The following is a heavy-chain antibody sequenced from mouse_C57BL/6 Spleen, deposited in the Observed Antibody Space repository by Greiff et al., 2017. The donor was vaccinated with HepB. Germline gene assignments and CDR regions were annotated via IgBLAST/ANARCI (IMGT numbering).Heavy chain of an antibody. Sequence: SGPELVKPGASVKISCQASGYAFSSSWMNWVKQRPGKGLEWIGRIYPGDGDTNYNGKFKGKATLTADKSSSTAYMQLSSLTSEDSAVYFCAREGYYVWDYWGQGTSVTVSS. V-gene: IGHV1-82*01. CDR3: AREGYYVWDY. D-gene: IGHD2-3*01. CDR1: GYAFSSSW. CDR2: IYPGDGDT. J-gene: IGHJ4*01.